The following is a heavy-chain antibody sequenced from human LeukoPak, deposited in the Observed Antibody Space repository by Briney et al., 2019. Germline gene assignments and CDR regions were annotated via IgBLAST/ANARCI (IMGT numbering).Heavy chain of an antibody. J-gene: IGHJ4*02. D-gene: IGHD2-2*01. CDR3: AKGSIDPDIVVVPAATYFDY. CDR1: GFTFSSYG. V-gene: IGHV3-30*02. CDR2: IRYDGSNK. Sequence: GGSLRLSCAASGFTFSSYGMHWVRQAPGKGLEWVAFIRYDGSNKYYADSVKGRFTISRDNSKNTLYLQMNSLRAEDTAVYYCAKGSIDPDIVVVPAATYFDYWGQGTLVTVSS.